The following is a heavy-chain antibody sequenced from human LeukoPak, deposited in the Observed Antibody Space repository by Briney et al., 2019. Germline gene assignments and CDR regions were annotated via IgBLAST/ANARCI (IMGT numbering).Heavy chain of an antibody. CDR1: GGSISSSSYY. Sequence: SETLSLTCTVSGGSISSSSYYWGWIRQPPGKGLEWIGSIYYSGSTYYNPSLKSRVTISVDTSKNQFSLKLSSVTAADTAVYYCARDGVDSSGLFDYWGQGTLVTVSS. V-gene: IGHV4-39*07. CDR2: IYYSGST. D-gene: IGHD3-22*01. J-gene: IGHJ4*02. CDR3: ARDGVDSSGLFDY.